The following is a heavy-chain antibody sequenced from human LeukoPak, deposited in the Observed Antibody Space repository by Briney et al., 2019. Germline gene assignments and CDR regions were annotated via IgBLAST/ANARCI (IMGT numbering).Heavy chain of an antibody. CDR2: IKQDGSEK. Sequence: GGSLRLSCAASGFTFSSYAMSWVRQAPGKGLEWVANIKQDGSEKYYVDSVKGRFTISRDNAKNSLYLQMNSLRAEDTAVYYCARDARYCSGGSCPYYFDYWGQGTLVTVSS. D-gene: IGHD2-15*01. V-gene: IGHV3-7*01. CDR1: GFTFSSYA. CDR3: ARDARYCSGGSCPYYFDY. J-gene: IGHJ4*02.